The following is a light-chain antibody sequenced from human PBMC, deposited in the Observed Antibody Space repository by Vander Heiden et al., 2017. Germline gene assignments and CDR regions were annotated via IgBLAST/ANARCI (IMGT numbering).Light chain of an antibody. Sequence: EIVLTQSPGTLSLSPGERATLSCRASQSVSSSYLAWYQQKPGQAPRLLIYGASSRATGIPDRFSGSGSGTDFTLTISRLEPEDFAVYYCQQHGSSHLFGQGTRLEIK. V-gene: IGKV3-20*01. CDR3: QQHGSSHL. CDR1: QSVSSSY. J-gene: IGKJ5*01. CDR2: GAS.